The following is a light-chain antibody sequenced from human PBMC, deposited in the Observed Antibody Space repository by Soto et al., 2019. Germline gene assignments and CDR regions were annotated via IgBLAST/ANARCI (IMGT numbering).Light chain of an antibody. J-gene: IGKJ4*01. V-gene: IGKV1-5*03. CDR3: QQSQAYTPIT. CDR2: EAS. Sequence: DIQMTQSPSTLYAFVGDRATITCRASHSISNWVAWYQQKPGKAPHLLIYEASTLLTGVPSRFSGSGSGTEFNLTFSSLQPDDSATYFCQQSQAYTPITFGGGTKVQIK. CDR1: HSISNW.